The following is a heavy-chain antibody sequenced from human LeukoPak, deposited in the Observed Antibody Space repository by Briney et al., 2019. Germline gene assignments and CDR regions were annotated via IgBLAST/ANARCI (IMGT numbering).Heavy chain of an antibody. V-gene: IGHV1-18*01. J-gene: IGHJ4*02. Sequence: ASVKVSCKASGYTFTSYGISWVRQAPGQGLEWMGWISAYNGNTNYAQKLQGRVTMTTDTSTSTAYMELRSLRSDDTAVYYCAGASDDILTGYFDYWGQGTLVTVSS. CDR3: AGASDDILTGYFDY. CDR1: GYTFTSYG. D-gene: IGHD3-9*01. CDR2: ISAYNGNT.